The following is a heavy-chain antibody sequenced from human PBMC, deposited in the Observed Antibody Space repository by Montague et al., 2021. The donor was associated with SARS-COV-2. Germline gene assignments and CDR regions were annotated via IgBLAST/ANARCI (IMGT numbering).Heavy chain of an antibody. CDR2: IIPIFGTA. CDR3: ARPMLVSYYYYGMDV. CDR1: GGTFSSYA. J-gene: IGHJ6*02. D-gene: IGHD3-16*01. V-gene: IGHV1-69*13. Sequence: SVKVSCKASGGTFSSYAISWVRQAPGQGLEWMGGIIPIFGTANYAQKFQGRVTITADEPTSTAYMELSSLRSEDTAVYYCARPMLVSYYYYGMDVWGQGTTATVSS.